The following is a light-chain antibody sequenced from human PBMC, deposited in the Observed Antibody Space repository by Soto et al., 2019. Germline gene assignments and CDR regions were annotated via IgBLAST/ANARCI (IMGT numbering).Light chain of an antibody. CDR3: QQYGSSPPYT. Sequence: EVVLTQSPGTLSLSPGERATLSCRASQSVSNNYFAWYQQKPGQAPRLLIFGSSDRATGIPDRFSGSGSGTDFPLTISRLEPEDVAVYYCQQYGSSPPYTFGQGTKLEIK. CDR1: QSVSNNY. V-gene: IGKV3-20*01. CDR2: GSS. J-gene: IGKJ2*01.